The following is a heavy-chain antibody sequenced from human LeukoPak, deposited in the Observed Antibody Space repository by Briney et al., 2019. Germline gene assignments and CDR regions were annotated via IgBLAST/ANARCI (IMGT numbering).Heavy chain of an antibody. CDR3: VKDATTVTTQGDY. CDR1: GFTFSSYG. D-gene: IGHD4-17*01. J-gene: IGHJ4*02. Sequence: PGGSLRLSCAASGFTFSSYGMHWVRQVPGKGLEWVAFLRYDGSDKYYADSVKGRFTISRDNSKNTLYLQMNSLRAEDTAVYYCVKDATTVTTQGDYWGQGTLVTVSS. V-gene: IGHV3-30*02. CDR2: LRYDGSDK.